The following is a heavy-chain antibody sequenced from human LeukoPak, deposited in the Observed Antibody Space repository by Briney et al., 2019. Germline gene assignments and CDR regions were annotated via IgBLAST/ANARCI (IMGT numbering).Heavy chain of an antibody. Sequence: GGSLRLSCAASGFSFDDYGMSWVRQAPGKGLEWVFYINWNGGSTSYADSVKGRFTISRDNAKNSLYLQMNSLRAEDTALYYCARVGYCSGGSCYSAFAFDMGPRDNGHRLF. CDR3: ARVGYCSGGSCYSAFAFD. CDR1: GFSFDDYG. V-gene: IGHV3-20*04. CDR2: INWNGGST. D-gene: IGHD2-15*01. J-gene: IGHJ3*02.